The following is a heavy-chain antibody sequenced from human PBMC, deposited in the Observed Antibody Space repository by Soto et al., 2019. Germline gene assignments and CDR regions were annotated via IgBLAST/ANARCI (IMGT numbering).Heavy chain of an antibody. V-gene: IGHV1-8*01. CDR2: MNPNSGNT. CDR1: GYTFTSYD. J-gene: IGHJ4*02. Sequence: ASVKVSCKASGYTFTSYDINWVRQATGQGLEWMGWMNPNSGNTGYAQKFQGRVTMTRNTSISTAYMELSSLRSEDTAVYYCARVSPISPPNYDYDFWSGYYHDGDYWGQGTLVTVSS. CDR3: ARVSPISPPNYDYDFWSGYYHDGDY. D-gene: IGHD3-3*01.